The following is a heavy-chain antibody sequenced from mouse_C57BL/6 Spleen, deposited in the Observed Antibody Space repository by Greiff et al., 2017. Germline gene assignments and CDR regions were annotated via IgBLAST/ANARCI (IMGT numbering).Heavy chain of an antibody. Sequence: QVKLQQPGAELVMPGASVKLSCKASGYTFTSSWMHWVKQRPGQGLEWIGEIDPSASYTNYNQKFKGKSPWTVDKSSSTAYMQLSTLTAEDSAVYSCTRSDYRLYLYFYVQGTGTTVTVSS. V-gene: IGHV1-69*01. CDR2: IDPSASYT. D-gene: IGHD2-4*01. CDR1: GYTFTSSW. J-gene: IGHJ1*03. CDR3: TRSDYRLYLYFYV.